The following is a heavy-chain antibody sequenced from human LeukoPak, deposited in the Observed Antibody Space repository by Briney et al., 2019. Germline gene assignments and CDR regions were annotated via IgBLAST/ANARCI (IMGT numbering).Heavy chain of an antibody. CDR1: GGSISSSSYY. Sequence: SETLSLTCTVSGGSISSSSYYWGWIRQPPGKGLELIGSIYYSGSTYYNPSLKSRVTISVDTSKNQFSLKLSSVTAADTAVYYCARVRGSYYMDVWGKGTTVTVSS. D-gene: IGHD3-16*01. CDR3: ARVRGSYYMDV. CDR2: IYYSGST. V-gene: IGHV4-39*07. J-gene: IGHJ6*03.